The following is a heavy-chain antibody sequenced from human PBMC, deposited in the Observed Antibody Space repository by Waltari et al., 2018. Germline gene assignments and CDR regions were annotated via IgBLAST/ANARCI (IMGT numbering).Heavy chain of an antibody. Sequence: QVQLVDSGGCLVQPGGSIRLCCAAPGFHLCNYGMHRVRQSPGKGLGWVAFIRYDGSNKYYADSVKGRFTISRDNSKNTLYLQMNSLRAEDTAVYYCAKASRLGGWYFDLWGRGTLVTVSS. CDR2: IRYDGSNK. CDR3: AKASRLGGWYFDL. V-gene: IGHV3-30*02. D-gene: IGHD2-15*01. CDR1: GFHLCNYG. J-gene: IGHJ2*01.